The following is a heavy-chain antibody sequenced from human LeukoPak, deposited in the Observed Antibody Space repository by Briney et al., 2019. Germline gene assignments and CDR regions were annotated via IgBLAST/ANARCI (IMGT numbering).Heavy chain of an antibody. D-gene: IGHD6-19*01. CDR2: IYTSGST. J-gene: IGHJ4*02. CDR1: GGSISSGSYY. V-gene: IGHV4-61*02. CDR3: ARELSLGQQWLLGY. Sequence: SETLSLTCTVSGGSISSGSYYWSWIRQPAGKGLEWIGRIYTSGSTNYNPSLKSRVTISVDTSKNQFSLKLSSVTAADTAVYYCARELSLGQQWLLGYWGQGTLVTVSS.